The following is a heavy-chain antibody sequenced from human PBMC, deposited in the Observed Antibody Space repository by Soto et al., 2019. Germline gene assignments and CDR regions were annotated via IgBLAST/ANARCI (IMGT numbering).Heavy chain of an antibody. CDR2: ISAYNGNT. D-gene: IGHD2-15*01. CDR3: ARVVVVAATQKHNWFDP. CDR1: GYTFTSYG. J-gene: IGHJ5*02. V-gene: IGHV1-18*01. Sequence: ASVKVSCKASGYTFTSYGISWVRQAPGQGLEWMGWISAYNGNTNYAQKLQGRVTMTTDTSTSTAYMELRSLRSDDTAVYYCARVVVVAATQKHNWFDPWGQGTLVTVSS.